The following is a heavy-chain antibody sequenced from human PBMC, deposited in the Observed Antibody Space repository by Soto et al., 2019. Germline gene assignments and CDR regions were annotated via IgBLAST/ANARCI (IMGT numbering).Heavy chain of an antibody. D-gene: IGHD3-9*01. CDR2: IIPVFGTA. CDR3: ARVGYYDILTAHYYYYGMDV. Sequence: QVPLVQSGAEVKKPGSSVKVSYKASGGTFSSYAIRWVRQAPGQGLAWMGGIIPVFGTANYAQKFQGRVTITADESTSTAYMELSSLRSEDTAVYYCARVGYYDILTAHYYYYGMDVWGQGTTVTVSS. V-gene: IGHV1-69*01. J-gene: IGHJ6*02. CDR1: GGTFSSYA.